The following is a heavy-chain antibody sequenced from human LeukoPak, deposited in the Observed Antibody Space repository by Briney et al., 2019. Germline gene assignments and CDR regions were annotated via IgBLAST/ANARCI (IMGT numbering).Heavy chain of an antibody. Sequence: SETLSLTCTVSVGSISSGRNYWSWIRQPPGKGLEWIGYIYDSGSINYSPSLKSRVTISVATSKTQFSLKLTSVTAADTAVYYCARGGYCGGDCYFYYWGQGTLVTVSS. V-gene: IGHV4-61*01. J-gene: IGHJ4*02. D-gene: IGHD2-21*02. CDR1: VGSISSGRNY. CDR3: ARGGYCGGDCYFYY. CDR2: IYDSGSI.